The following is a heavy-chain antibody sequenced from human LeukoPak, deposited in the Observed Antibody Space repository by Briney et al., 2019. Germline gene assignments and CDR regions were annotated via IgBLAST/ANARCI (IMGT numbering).Heavy chain of an antibody. V-gene: IGHV3-30*18. CDR2: ISYDGSNK. D-gene: IGHD6-13*01. Sequence: PGRSLRLSCAASGFTFSSYGMHWVRQAPGKGLEWVAVISYDGSNKYYADSVKGRFTISRDNSKNTLYLQMNSLRAEDTAVYYCAKQTGYSSSWYPPPFDYWGQGTLVTVSS. CDR1: GFTFSSYG. CDR3: AKQTGYSSSWYPPPFDY. J-gene: IGHJ4*02.